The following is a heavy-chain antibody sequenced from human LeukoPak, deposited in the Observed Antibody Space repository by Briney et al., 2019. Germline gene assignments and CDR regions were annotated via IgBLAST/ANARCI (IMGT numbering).Heavy chain of an antibody. D-gene: IGHD1-1*01. Sequence: ASVKVSCKASGYTFTSYGISWVRQAPGQGLEWMGWISAYNGNTNYAQKLQGRVTMTTDTSTSTAYMELRSLRSDDTAVYYCARHTTDYFFHAWDLNWFDPWGQGTLVTVSS. V-gene: IGHV1-18*01. J-gene: IGHJ5*02. CDR2: ISAYNGNT. CDR1: GYTFTSYG. CDR3: ARHTTDYFFHAWDLNWFDP.